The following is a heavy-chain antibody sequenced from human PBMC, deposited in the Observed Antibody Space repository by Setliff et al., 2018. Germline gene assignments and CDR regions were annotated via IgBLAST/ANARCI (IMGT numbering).Heavy chain of an antibody. CDR3: ATQPLQWELLGFDY. D-gene: IGHD1-26*01. Sequence: VASVKVSCKASGYTFTGYYMYWVRQAPGQGLEWMGRINPSSGATIYAQKFQGRVTMTSDTSISTAYMELSSLRSEDTAVYYCATQPLQWELLGFDYWGQGTLVTVSS. J-gene: IGHJ4*02. CDR2: INPSSGAT. CDR1: GYTFTGYY. V-gene: IGHV1-2*06.